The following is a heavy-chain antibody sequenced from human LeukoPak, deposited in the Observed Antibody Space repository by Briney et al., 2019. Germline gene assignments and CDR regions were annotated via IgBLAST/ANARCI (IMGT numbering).Heavy chain of an antibody. CDR2: IWYDGSNK. J-gene: IGHJ4*02. D-gene: IGHD3-3*01. CDR1: GFTFSSYG. CDR3: AKGPRITIFGVVTTNSDY. V-gene: IGHV3-33*06. Sequence: PGRSLRLSCAASGFTFSSYGMHWVRQAPGKGLEWVAVIWYDGSNKYYADSVKGRFTISRDNSKNTLYLQMNSLRAEDTAVYYCAKGPRITIFGVVTTNSDYWGQGTLVTVSS.